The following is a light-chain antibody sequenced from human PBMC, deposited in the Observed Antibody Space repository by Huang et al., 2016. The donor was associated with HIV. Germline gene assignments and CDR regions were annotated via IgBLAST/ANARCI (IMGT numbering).Light chain of an antibody. Sequence: EIVMTQSPATLSVSPGERVILSCRTSQSVSTNLAGYQQKRGQPPRLLIYGASARATDTPIRFSGSGSGTEFTLTISSLQPEDFAVYSCQHYKTFGRGTKLEIK. CDR2: GAS. V-gene: IGKV3-15*01. CDR1: QSVSTN. J-gene: IGKJ2*01. CDR3: QHYKT.